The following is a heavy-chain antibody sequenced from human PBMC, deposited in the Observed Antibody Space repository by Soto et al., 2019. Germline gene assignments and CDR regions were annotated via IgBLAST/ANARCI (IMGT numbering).Heavy chain of an antibody. D-gene: IGHD2-15*01. CDR2: IYYSGST. CDR1: GGSISSSY. V-gene: IGHV4-59*08. CDR3: ARHPKYCSGGSCYSLAFDI. Sequence: SETLSLTCTVSGGSISSSYWSWIRQPPGKGLEWIGYIYYSGSTNYNPSLKSRVTISVDTSKNQFSLKLSSVTAADTAVYYCARHPKYCSGGSCYSLAFDIWGQGTMVTVS. J-gene: IGHJ3*02.